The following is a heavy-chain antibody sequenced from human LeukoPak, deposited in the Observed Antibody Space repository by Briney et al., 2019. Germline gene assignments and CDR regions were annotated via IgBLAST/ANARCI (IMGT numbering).Heavy chain of an antibody. CDR3: ANLAAAADFDT. CDR1: GFTFSSYA. J-gene: IGHJ4*02. CDR2: IRFDGSNK. Sequence: GGSLRLSCAASGFTFSSYAMQWVRQAPGKGLEWVAFIRFDGSNKFYADSVKGRFTISRDNSKNTLYLQMNSLRTDDTAVYYCANLAAAADFDTWGRGALVSVS. V-gene: IGHV3-30*02. D-gene: IGHD6-13*01.